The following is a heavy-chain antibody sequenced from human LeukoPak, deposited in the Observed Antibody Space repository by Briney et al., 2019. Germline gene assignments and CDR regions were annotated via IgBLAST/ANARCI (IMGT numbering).Heavy chain of an antibody. CDR2: LSWNSDLI. D-gene: IGHD3-22*01. CDR3: TRSPSFTLGGGYLDS. V-gene: IGHV3-9*01. Sequence: GGSLRLSCVGSGFMFHDYVMHWVRQAPGKGPEWVSGLSWNSDLIGYADSVKGRFTICRDNDRNTVYLQMNSLTVEDTAFYYCTRSPSFTLGGGYLDSWGQGSRVTVSS. CDR1: GFMFHDYV. J-gene: IGHJ5*01.